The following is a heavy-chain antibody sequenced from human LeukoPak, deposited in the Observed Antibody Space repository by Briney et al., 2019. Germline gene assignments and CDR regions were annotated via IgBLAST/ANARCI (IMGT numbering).Heavy chain of an antibody. Sequence: PGGSLRLSCAASGFTFRNYAMSWVRQAPGKGLEWVSVISGTTGSTYYADTVKGRFTISRDNSKNTLWLQMNSLRAEDTAVYYCAKGVLYYDTSGLRGAFDLWGQGTMVTVSS. V-gene: IGHV3-23*01. CDR3: AKGVLYYDTSGLRGAFDL. CDR1: GFTFRNYA. J-gene: IGHJ3*01. CDR2: ISGTTGST. D-gene: IGHD3-22*01.